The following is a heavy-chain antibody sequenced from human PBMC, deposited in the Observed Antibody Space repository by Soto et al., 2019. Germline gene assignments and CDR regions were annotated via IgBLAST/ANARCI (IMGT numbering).Heavy chain of an antibody. CDR1: GGTFSTYA. D-gene: IGHD5-12*01. CDR2: IITMFGTA. Sequence: VQLVQSGAVVKKPEASVKVSCKAPGGTFSTYAISCVRQAPGQGLEWMGGIITMFGTANYAQRVQGRVTITAAESTNTVYMELRSIRSEGTAVYCCASGIRVWLRTINAGDSGWGQGNLVTVSS. J-gene: IGHJ4*02. CDR3: ASGIRVWLRTINAGDSG. V-gene: IGHV1-69*12.